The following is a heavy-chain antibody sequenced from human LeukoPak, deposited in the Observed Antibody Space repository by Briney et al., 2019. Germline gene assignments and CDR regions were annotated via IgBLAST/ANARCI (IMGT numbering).Heavy chain of an antibody. CDR1: GGAISSGGYY. D-gene: IGHD2-2*01. CDR3: ARGDIVVVPAANGFDP. J-gene: IGHJ5*02. CDR2: IYYSGST. Sequence: SQTLSLTCTVSGGAISSGGYYWSWIRQPPGKGLGWIGYIYYSGSTYYNPSLKSRVTTSVDTSKNQFSLKLSSVTAADTAVYYCARGDIVVVPAANGFDPWGQGTLVTVSS. V-gene: IGHV4-30-4*08.